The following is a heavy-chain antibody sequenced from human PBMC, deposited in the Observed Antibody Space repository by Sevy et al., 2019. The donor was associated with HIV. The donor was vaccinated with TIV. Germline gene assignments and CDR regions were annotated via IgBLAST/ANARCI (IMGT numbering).Heavy chain of an antibody. D-gene: IGHD3-10*01. J-gene: IGHJ4*02. Sequence: GGSLRLSCAASGFTFSTYAMTWVRQAPGTGLEWVSVISGSGGSTYYEDSVQGRFTISRDNSKNTLYLQMNSLRPEDTAVYYCAKDRVSGTYYTGDFDCWGQRTLVTVSS. CDR3: AKDRVSGTYYTGDFDC. CDR1: GFTFSTYA. V-gene: IGHV3-23*01. CDR2: ISGSGGST.